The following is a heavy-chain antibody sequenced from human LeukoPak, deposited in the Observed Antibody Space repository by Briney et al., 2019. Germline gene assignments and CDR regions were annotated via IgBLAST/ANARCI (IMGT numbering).Heavy chain of an antibody. CDR1: GYSFTSYW. CDR3: AVYTYYYDSSGYYFEY. V-gene: IGHV5-51*01. CDR2: IYPGDSDT. D-gene: IGHD3-22*01. Sequence: GESLKISCKGSGYSFTSYWIGWVRQMPGKGLEWMGIIYPGDSDTRYSPSFQGQVTISADKSISTAYLQWSSLKASDTAMYYCAVYTYYYDSSGYYFEYWGQGTLVTVSS. J-gene: IGHJ4*02.